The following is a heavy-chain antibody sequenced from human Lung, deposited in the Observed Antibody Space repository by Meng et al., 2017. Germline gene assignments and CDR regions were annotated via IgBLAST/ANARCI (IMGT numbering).Heavy chain of an antibody. CDR1: GGSISSSSNY. CDR3: ARRVHDGRHYHYFDY. Sequence: QVQLQESGPGLVEPSQTLSLTCTVSGGSISSSSNYWDWIRQPPGKRLEWIGSIYYSGATYYNPSLKSRVTMSVDTSKNQFSLRLSSVTAADTAVFYCARRVHDGRHYHYFDYWGQGALVTVSS. D-gene: IGHD3-16*01. CDR2: IYYSGAT. V-gene: IGHV4-39*01. J-gene: IGHJ4*02.